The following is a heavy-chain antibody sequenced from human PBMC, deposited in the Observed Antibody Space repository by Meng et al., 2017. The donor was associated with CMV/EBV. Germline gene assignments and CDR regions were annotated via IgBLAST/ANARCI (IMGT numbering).Heavy chain of an antibody. D-gene: IGHD3-3*01. CDR2: INPNSGGT. Sequence: ASVKVSCKASGYTFTGYYMHWVRQAPGQGLEWMGWINPNSGGTNYAQKFQGRDTMTRDTSISTAYMELSRLRSDDTAVYYCARDAYYDFWSGYYQYYFDYWGQGTLVTVSS. V-gene: IGHV1-2*02. CDR3: ARDAYYDFWSGYYQYYFDY. CDR1: GYTFTGYY. J-gene: IGHJ4*02.